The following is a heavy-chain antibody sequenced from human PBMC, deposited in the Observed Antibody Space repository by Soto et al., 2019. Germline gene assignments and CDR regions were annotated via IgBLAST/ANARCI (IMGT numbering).Heavy chain of an antibody. V-gene: IGHV1-2*04. CDR2: INPNSGGT. CDR1: GYTFTGYY. Sequence: QVQLVQSGAEVKKPGASVKVSCKASGYTFTGYYMHWVRQAPGQGLEWMGWINPNSGGTNYAQKFQGWVTMTRDTSISTAYMELSRLRSDDTAVYYCARVTIFGVVIGYNWFDPWGQGTLVTVSS. J-gene: IGHJ5*02. D-gene: IGHD3-3*01. CDR3: ARVTIFGVVIGYNWFDP.